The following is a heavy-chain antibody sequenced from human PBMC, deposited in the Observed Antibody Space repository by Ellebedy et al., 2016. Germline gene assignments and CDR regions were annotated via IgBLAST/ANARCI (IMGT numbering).Heavy chain of an antibody. V-gene: IGHV1-8*01. J-gene: IGHJ4*02. CDR2: MSPNSGNT. D-gene: IGHD2-2*02. CDR3: ATEVIAAAAIQPNFDY. CDR1: GYTFTSYD. Sequence: ASVKVSCKASGYTFTSYDINWVRQATGQGLEWMGWMSPNSGNTGYAQKFQGRVTMTRNTSISTAYMELSGLRSEDTAVYYCATEVIAAAAIQPNFDYWGQGTLVTVSS.